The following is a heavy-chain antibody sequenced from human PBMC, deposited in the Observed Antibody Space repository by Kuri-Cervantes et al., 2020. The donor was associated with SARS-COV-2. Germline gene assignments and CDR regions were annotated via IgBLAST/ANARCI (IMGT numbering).Heavy chain of an antibody. CDR3: ARVVAWVVAATYNWFDP. Sequence: SETLSLTCTVSGGSISSGGYYWSWIRQHPGKGLEWIGYIYYSGSTYYNPSLKSRVTISVDTSKNQFSLKLSSVTAADTAVYYCARVVAWVVAATYNWFDPWGQGTLVTVSS. J-gene: IGHJ5*02. D-gene: IGHD2-15*01. CDR1: GGSISSGGYY. CDR2: IYYSGST. V-gene: IGHV4-31*03.